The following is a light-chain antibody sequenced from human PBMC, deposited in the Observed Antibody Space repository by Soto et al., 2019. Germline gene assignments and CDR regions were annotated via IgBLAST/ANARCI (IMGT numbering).Light chain of an antibody. J-gene: IGLJ1*01. CDR2: DVS. Sequence: QSVLTQPASVSGSPGQSITISCTGTSSDVGGYNYVSWHQQHPGKAPKLMIYDVSNRPSGVSNRFPGSKSGNTASLTISGLQAEDEADYYCSSYTSSSTRVFGTGTKVTVL. CDR1: SSDVGGYNY. V-gene: IGLV2-14*01. CDR3: SSYTSSSTRV.